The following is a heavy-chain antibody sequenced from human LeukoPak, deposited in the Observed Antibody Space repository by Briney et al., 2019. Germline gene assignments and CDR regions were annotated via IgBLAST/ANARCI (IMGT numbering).Heavy chain of an antibody. CDR1: GYTFTGYY. Sequence: ASVKVSCKASGYTFTGYYMHWVRQAPGQWLEWMGWINPNSGGTNYAQKFQGRVTMTRDTSISTAYMELSRLRSDDTAVYYCARLVTMIVVVQVSDYWGQGTLVTVSS. CDR3: ARLVTMIVVVQVSDY. D-gene: IGHD3-22*01. V-gene: IGHV1-2*02. J-gene: IGHJ4*02. CDR2: INPNSGGT.